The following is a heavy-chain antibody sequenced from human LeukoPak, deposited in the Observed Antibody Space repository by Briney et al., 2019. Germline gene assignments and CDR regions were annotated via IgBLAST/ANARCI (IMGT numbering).Heavy chain of an antibody. J-gene: IGHJ3*02. CDR3: ARPFDWSRSRQNAFDI. V-gene: IGHV3-53*01. Sequence: GGSLRLSCAGSGFPFSSHGMNWVRQAPGKGLEWVSVIYSGGSTYYADSVKGRFTISRDNSKNTLYLQMNSLRAEDTAVYYCARPFDWSRSRQNAFDIWGQGTMVTVSS. CDR2: IYSGGST. CDR1: GFPFSSHG. D-gene: IGHD3-9*01.